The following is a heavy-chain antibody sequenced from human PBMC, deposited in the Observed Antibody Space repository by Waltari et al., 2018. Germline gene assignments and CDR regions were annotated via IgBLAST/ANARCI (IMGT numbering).Heavy chain of an antibody. Sequence: LVESGGGLVQPGGSLRLSCGASGITFNNHWMHWVRQAPGKGLVWVARLNFDGTSTDYADSVRGRFTISRDNTRNMLFLQMTNLRADDTAVYYCAREAASSFDQWGQGTLVTVSS. V-gene: IGHV3-74*01. CDR2: LNFDGTST. CDR3: AREAASSFDQ. CDR1: GITFNNHW. J-gene: IGHJ4*02. D-gene: IGHD2-2*01.